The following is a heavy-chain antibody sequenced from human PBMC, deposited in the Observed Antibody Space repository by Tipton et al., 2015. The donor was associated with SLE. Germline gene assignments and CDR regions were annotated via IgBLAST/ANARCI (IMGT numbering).Heavy chain of an antibody. Sequence: QSGAEVKKPGASVKVSCKASGYTFTCYGISWVRQAPGQGLEWMGWISAYNGNTNYAQKLQGRVTMTTDTSTSTAYMELRSLRSDDTAVYYCAGDSDAGQQLNYYYYGMDVWGQGTTVTVSS. J-gene: IGHJ6*02. CDR2: ISAYNGNT. V-gene: IGHV1-18*01. CDR3: AGDSDAGQQLNYYYYGMDV. D-gene: IGHD6-13*01. CDR1: GYTFTCYG.